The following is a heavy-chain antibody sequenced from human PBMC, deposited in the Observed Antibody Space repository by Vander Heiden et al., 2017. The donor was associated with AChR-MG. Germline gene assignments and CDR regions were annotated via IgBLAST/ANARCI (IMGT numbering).Heavy chain of an antibody. CDR2: ISSSSSYI. J-gene: IGHJ3*02. V-gene: IGHV3-21*01. CDR3: ARGTIAARPDAFDI. Sequence: EVQLVESGGGLVKPGGSLRLSCAASGFTFSSYSMNWVRQAPGKGLEWVSSISSSSSYIYYADSVKGRFTISRDNAKNSLYLQTNSLRAEDTAVYYCARGTIAARPDAFDIWGQGTMVTVSS. D-gene: IGHD6-6*01. CDR1: GFTFSSYS.